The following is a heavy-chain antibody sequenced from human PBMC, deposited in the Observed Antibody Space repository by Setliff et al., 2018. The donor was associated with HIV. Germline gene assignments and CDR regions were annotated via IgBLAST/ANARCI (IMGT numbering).Heavy chain of an antibody. Sequence: SETLSLTCTVSGGSISNSRYYWSWIRQPPGKGLEWIGSIYYTGSTYYNPSLKSRVTISVDTSKSQFSLKLNSVTAADTAVYYCARDQSDWFYWGQGTLVTVSS. CDR2: IYYTGST. V-gene: IGHV4-39*07. CDR1: GGSISNSRYY. D-gene: IGHD3-3*01. J-gene: IGHJ4*02. CDR3: ARDQSDWFY.